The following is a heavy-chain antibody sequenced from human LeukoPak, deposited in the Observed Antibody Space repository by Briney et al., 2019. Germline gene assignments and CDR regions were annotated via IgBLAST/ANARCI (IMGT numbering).Heavy chain of an antibody. D-gene: IGHD6-25*01. CDR2: ISAYNGNT. J-gene: IGHJ4*02. V-gene: IGHV1-18*01. CDR1: GYTFTSFG. CDR3: ARREPIITAALY. Sequence: ASVKVSCKASGYTFTSFGISWVRQAPGQGLEWMGWISAYNGNTNYAQTFQGRVTMTTDTSTSTAYMELRSLRSDDTAVYYCARREPIITAALYWGQGTLVTVSS.